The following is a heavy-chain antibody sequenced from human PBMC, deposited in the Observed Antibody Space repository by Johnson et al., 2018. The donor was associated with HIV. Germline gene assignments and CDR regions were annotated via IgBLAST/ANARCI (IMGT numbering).Heavy chain of an antibody. CDR1: GFTFDDYG. CDR3: ARGKLPAALRRGDAFDI. CDR2: INWNGGST. Sequence: VQLVESGGGLVRPGGSLRLSCAASGFTFDDYGMSWVRQAPGKGLEWVSGINWNGGSTGYADSVQGRFTISRDTAKNSLYLQMNSLRAEDTALYYCARGKLPAALRRGDAFDIWGQGTMVTVSS. J-gene: IGHJ3*02. V-gene: IGHV3-20*04. D-gene: IGHD2-2*01.